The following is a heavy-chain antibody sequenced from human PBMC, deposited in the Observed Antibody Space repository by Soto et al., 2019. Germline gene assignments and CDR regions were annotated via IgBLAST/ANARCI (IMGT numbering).Heavy chain of an antibody. CDR1: GFTFSSYA. D-gene: IGHD3-10*01. CDR3: AQTYYYGSNWFDP. V-gene: IGHV3-23*01. CDR2: ISGSGDST. J-gene: IGHJ5*02. Sequence: PGGSLRLSCAASGFTFSSYAMSWVRQAPGKGLEWVSGISGSGDSTYYADSVKSRLTITKDTSKNQVVLTMTNMDPVDTATYYCAQTYYYGSNWFDPWGQGTLVTVSS.